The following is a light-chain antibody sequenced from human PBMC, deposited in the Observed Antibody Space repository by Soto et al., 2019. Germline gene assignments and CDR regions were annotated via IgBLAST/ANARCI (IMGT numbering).Light chain of an antibody. V-gene: IGKV3-20*01. J-gene: IGKJ4*01. CDR2: GAS. Sequence: EIVLTQSPGTLSLSPGERATLSCRASQSVSQNFLAWYQQKPGQAPRLLINGASSRATGIPDRFSGSGSGTDFSLTIDRLEPEDFAVYFCQQYGSSHPTFGGGTKVAIK. CDR1: QSVSQNF. CDR3: QQYGSSHPT.